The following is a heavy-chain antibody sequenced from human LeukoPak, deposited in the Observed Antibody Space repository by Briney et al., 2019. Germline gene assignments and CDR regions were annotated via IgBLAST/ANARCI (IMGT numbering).Heavy chain of an antibody. J-gene: IGHJ6*02. V-gene: IGHV3-48*01. CDR2: ISSRSRTI. CDR1: GFTLSSYR. Sequence: PGGSLRLSCAASGFTLSSYRMMGVRPARGEGRVGASYISSRSRTIYYAASVKGRFTISRDNAKNSLYLHMNSLRAEDTAVYYCARAVRGGSYYISYYYYGMDVWGQGTTVTVSS. CDR3: ARAVRGGSYYISYYYYGMDV. D-gene: IGHD1-26*01.